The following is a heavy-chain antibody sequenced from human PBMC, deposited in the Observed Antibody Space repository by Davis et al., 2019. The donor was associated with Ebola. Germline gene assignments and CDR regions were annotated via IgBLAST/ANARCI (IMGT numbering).Heavy chain of an antibody. CDR3: ARGGYSYGSIDY. J-gene: IGHJ4*02. CDR2: IYYSGST. V-gene: IGHV4-61*01. D-gene: IGHD5-18*01. Sequence: SETLSLTCTVSGGSVSSGSYYWSWIRQPPGKGLEWIGYIYYSGSTNYNPSLKSRVTISVDTSKNQFSLKLSSVTAADTAVYYCARGGYSYGSIDYWGQGTLVTVSS. CDR1: GGSVSSGSYY.